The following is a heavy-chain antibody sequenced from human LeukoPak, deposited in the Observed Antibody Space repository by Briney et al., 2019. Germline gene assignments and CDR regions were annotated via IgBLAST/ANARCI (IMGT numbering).Heavy chain of an antibody. V-gene: IGHV3-23*01. Sequence: GGSLRLSCAASGFTFSSYGMSWVRQAPGKGLEWVSSISGSDGSTDYADFVKGRFSISRDNSKNTLYLQMNRLRVEDTAVYYCARYSRSWYVPIFDYWGQGTLVTVSS. CDR1: GFTFSSYG. CDR2: ISGSDGST. CDR3: ARYSRSWYVPIFDY. J-gene: IGHJ4*02. D-gene: IGHD6-13*01.